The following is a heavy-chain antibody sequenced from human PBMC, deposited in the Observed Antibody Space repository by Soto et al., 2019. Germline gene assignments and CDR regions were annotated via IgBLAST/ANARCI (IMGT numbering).Heavy chain of an antibody. CDR3: ARGVKYFDCGDYYGMDV. D-gene: IGHD3-9*01. Sequence: QVQLVESGGGLVKPGGSLRLSCAASGFTFSDYYMSWLRQAPGKGLEWVSYISSSSSYTNYADSVKGRFTISRDNAKNSLYLQMNSLRAEDTAVYYCARGVKYFDCGDYYGMDVWGQGTTVTVSS. CDR1: GFTFSDYY. CDR2: ISSSSSYT. V-gene: IGHV3-11*05. J-gene: IGHJ6*02.